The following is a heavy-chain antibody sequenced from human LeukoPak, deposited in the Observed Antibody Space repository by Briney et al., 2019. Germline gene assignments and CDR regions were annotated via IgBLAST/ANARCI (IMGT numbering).Heavy chain of an antibody. CDR1: GFTFSSYS. D-gene: IGHD4-23*01. CDR2: ISGSSSTI. V-gene: IGHV3-48*02. Sequence: GGSLRLSCAASGFTFSSYSMNWVRQAPGKGLEWVSYISGSSSTIYYADSVKGRFTISRDNAKNSLYLQMNSLRDEDTAVYYCARDPYDYGGNSGMRYWGQGTLVTVSS. CDR3: ARDPYDYGGNSGMRY. J-gene: IGHJ4*02.